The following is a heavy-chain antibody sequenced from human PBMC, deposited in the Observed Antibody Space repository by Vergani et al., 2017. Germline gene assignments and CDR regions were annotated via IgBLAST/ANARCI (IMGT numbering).Heavy chain of an antibody. V-gene: IGHV3-21*01. CDR1: GFIFSSYD. CDR3: ARLPYSNSWQFDAFNI. D-gene: IGHD6-13*01. J-gene: IGHJ3*02. CDR2: ISSSGLYI. Sequence: EVQLVESGGGLVKPGGSLRLSCVASGFIFSSYDMNWVRQAPGKGLQWVSSISSSGLYIYYADSLKGRFTISRDNAKISLYLQMNSLRAEDTAVYYCARLPYSNSWQFDAFNIWGQGTMVTVSS.